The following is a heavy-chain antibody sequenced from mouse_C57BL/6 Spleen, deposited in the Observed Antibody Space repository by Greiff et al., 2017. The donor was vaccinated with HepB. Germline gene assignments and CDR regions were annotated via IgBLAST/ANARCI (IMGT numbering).Heavy chain of an antibody. J-gene: IGHJ2*01. CDR3: GRRNYYGSSYCFDY. Sequence: VQLQQSGAELVKPGASVKMSCKASGYTFTSYWMHWVKQRPGRGLEWIGRIDPNSGGTKYNEKFKSKATLTVDKSSSTAYMQLSSLPSEDSAVYYYGRRNYYGSSYCFDYWGQGTTVTVSS. CDR1: GYTFTSYW. D-gene: IGHD1-1*01. CDR2: IDPNSGGT. V-gene: IGHV1-72*01.